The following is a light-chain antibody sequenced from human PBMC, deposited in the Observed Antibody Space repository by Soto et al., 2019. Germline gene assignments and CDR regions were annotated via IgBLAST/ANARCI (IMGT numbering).Light chain of an antibody. CDR1: SSDVGGYNY. Sequence: QSAMTQPASVSGSPGQSITMSCTGTSSDVGGYNYVSWYQQHPGKAPKLMIYDVSNRPSGVSNRFSGSKSGNTASLTISGLQAEDEAEYYCSSYTSSSHVVFGGGTKLTVL. CDR2: DVS. J-gene: IGLJ2*01. CDR3: SSYTSSSHVV. V-gene: IGLV2-14*01.